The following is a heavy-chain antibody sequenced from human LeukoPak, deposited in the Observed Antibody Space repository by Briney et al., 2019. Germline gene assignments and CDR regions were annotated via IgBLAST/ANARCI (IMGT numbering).Heavy chain of an antibody. CDR2: IYYSGST. V-gene: IGHV4-39*01. D-gene: IGHD1-14*01. CDR3: ARGNGLTDGERYYFDY. Sequence: SETLSLTCTVSGGSISSSSYYWGWIRQPPGKGLEWIGSIYYSGSTYYNPSLKSRVTISVYTSKNQFSLKLSSVTAADTAVYYCARGNGLTDGERYYFDYWGQGTLVTVSS. CDR1: GGSISSSSYY. J-gene: IGHJ4*02.